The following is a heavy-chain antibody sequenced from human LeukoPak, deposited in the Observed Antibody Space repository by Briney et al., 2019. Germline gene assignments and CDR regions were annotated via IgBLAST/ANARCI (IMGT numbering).Heavy chain of an antibody. J-gene: IGHJ4*02. CDR2: IYTSGST. CDR3: ARDVGARLPGY. Sequence: SETLSLTCTVSGGSIRSGSYYWSWIRQPAGKGLEWIGRIYTSGSTNYNPSLKSRVTISVDTSKNQFSLKLSSVTAADTALYYCARDVGARLPGYWGQGILVTVSS. CDR1: GGSIRSGSYY. V-gene: IGHV4-61*02. D-gene: IGHD6-6*01.